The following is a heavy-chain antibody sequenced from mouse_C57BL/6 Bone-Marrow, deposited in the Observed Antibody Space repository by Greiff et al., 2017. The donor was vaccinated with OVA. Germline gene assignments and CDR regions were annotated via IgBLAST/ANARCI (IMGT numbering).Heavy chain of an antibody. D-gene: IGHD2-4*01. CDR3: LIYYDYEFAY. CDR2: IDPENGDT. V-gene: IGHV14-4*01. CDR1: GFNIKDDY. Sequence: VQLQQSGAELVRPGASVKLSCTASGFNIKDDYMHWVKQRPEQGLEWIGWIDPENGDTEYASKFQGKATITADTSSNTAYLQLSSLTSEDTAVYYCLIYYDYEFAYWGQGTLVTVSA. J-gene: IGHJ3*01.